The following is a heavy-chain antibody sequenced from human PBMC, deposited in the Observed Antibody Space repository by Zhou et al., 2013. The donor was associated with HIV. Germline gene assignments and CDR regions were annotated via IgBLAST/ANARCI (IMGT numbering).Heavy chain of an antibody. V-gene: IGHV1-18*01. D-gene: IGHD7-27*01. CDR2: VRPYNGDT. CDR3: ARGPTGGQSYFDH. Sequence: QVQLMQSGSEMKKPGASVKVACKVSGYIFNQYGLHWLRQAPGQRPEWMGWVRPYNGDTEYSEKFYGRVSMKKDQYTGTAYMELRSLTSDDTAVYYCARGPTGGQSYFDHVGPGNAGLRSPQ. J-gene: IGHJ4*02. CDR1: GYIFNQYG.